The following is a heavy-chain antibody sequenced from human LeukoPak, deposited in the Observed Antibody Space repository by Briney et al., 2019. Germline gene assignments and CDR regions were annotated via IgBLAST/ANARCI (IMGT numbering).Heavy chain of an antibody. CDR2: INEHGSSK. CDR1: GFTFSTYW. J-gene: IGHJ4*02. Sequence: GGSLRLSCATSGFTFSTYWMHWVRQAPGQGLMWVSRINEHGSSKTYADSVKGRFTISRDNAKNSLYLQMNSLRAEDTALYYCAKAYDSSSWNYFDYWGQGTLVTVSS. CDR3: AKAYDSSSWNYFDY. V-gene: IGHV3-74*01. D-gene: IGHD6-13*01.